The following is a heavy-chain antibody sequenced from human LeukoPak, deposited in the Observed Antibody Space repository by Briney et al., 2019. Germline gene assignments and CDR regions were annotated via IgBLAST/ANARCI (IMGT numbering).Heavy chain of an antibody. V-gene: IGHV3-7*04. Sequence: GGSLRLSCAASVFTLNRYWMSWVRQAPGKGLEWVAQIKSDGSEEHFADSVRGRFTISRDNAKRSLYLQMNSLGVEDTAVFYCARASAYYYDSSGYYHHYYYYGMDVWGQGTTVTVSS. D-gene: IGHD3-22*01. CDR3: ARASAYYYDSSGYYHHYYYYGMDV. J-gene: IGHJ6*02. CDR1: VFTLNRYW. CDR2: IKSDGSEE.